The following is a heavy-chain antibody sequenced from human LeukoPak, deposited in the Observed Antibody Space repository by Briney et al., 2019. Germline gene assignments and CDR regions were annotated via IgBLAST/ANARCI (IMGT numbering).Heavy chain of an antibody. CDR3: ARRTVAGAPFDY. D-gene: IGHD6-19*01. V-gene: IGHV4-59*01. CDR2: IYYSGST. Sequence: SETLSLTCTVYGGSISSYYWSWIRQPPGKGLEWMGYIYYSGSTNYNPALKSGVTVSVDTSKNQFSLKLSSVTAADTAVYYCARRTVAGAPFDYWGQGTLVTVSS. J-gene: IGHJ4*02. CDR1: GGSISSYY.